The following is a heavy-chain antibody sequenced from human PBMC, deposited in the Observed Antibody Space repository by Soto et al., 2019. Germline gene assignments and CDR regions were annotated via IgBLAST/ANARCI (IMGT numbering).Heavy chain of an antibody. Sequence: PGXSLRLSCAASGFTFSSYDFHWVLQPPGEGLEWVSAIGSGSTIYYADSVKGRFTISRDNAKNSLYLQMNSLRAEDKAVYYCAHIVVVTAQGREYYFDYWGQGTPVTVSS. CDR1: GFTFSSYD. V-gene: IGHV3-21*04. D-gene: IGHD2-21*02. J-gene: IGHJ4*02. CDR2: IGSGSTI. CDR3: AHIVVVTAQGREYYFDY.